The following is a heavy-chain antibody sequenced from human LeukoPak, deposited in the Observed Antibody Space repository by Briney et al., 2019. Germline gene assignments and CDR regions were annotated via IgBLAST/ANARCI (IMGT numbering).Heavy chain of an antibody. D-gene: IGHD4-17*01. CDR1: GYTFTSYY. J-gene: IGHJ4*02. CDR2: INPSGGST. V-gene: IGHV1-46*01. CDR3: ARANKPYGDSPGY. Sequence: ASVKVSCKASGYTFTSYYMHWMRQAPGQGLEWMGIINPSGGSTSYAQKFQGRVAMTRDMSTSTVYMELSSLRSEDTAVYYCARANKPYGDSPGYWGQGTLVTVSS.